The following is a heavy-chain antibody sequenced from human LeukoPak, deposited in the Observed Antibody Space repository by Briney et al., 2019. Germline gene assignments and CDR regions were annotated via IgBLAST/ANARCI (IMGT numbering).Heavy chain of an antibody. CDR2: INHSGST. Sequence: SETLSLTCAVYGGSFSGYYWSWIRQPPGKGLEWIGEINHSGSTNYNPSLKSRVTISVDTSKNQFSLKLSSVTAADTAVYYCAREVRPRDAFDIWGQGTMVTVSS. D-gene: IGHD6-25*01. CDR3: AREVRPRDAFDI. V-gene: IGHV4-34*01. J-gene: IGHJ3*02. CDR1: GGSFSGYY.